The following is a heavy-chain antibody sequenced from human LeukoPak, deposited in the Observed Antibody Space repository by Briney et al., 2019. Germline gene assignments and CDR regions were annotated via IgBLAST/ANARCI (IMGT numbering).Heavy chain of an antibody. CDR3: AKDLGIYGDYFWAFDY. CDR2: ISGSGGST. J-gene: IGHJ4*02. V-gene: IGHV3-23*01. CDR1: GFTFSSYA. Sequence: GGSLRLSCAASGFTFSSYAMSWVRQAPGKGLEWVSAISGSGGSTYYADSVKGRFTISRDNSKNTLYLQMNSLRAEDTAVYFCAKDLGIYGDYFWAFDYWGQGTLVTVSS. D-gene: IGHD4-17*01.